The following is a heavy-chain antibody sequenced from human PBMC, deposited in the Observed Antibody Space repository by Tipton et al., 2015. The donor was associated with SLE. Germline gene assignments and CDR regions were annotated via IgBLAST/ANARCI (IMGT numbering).Heavy chain of an antibody. J-gene: IGHJ6*02. CDR2: IYTSGRT. D-gene: IGHD5-24*01. V-gene: IGHV4-61*09. CDR1: GASISSGSYY. CDR3: AREPAGYNSYYYSGVDV. Sequence: TLSLTCTVSGASISSGSYYWTWIRQPAGKGLEWIGHIYTSGRTNYNPSLMSRVTISVDTSQNQFSLKLSSVTAADTAMYYCAREPAGYNSYYYSGVDVWGQGTAVTVSS.